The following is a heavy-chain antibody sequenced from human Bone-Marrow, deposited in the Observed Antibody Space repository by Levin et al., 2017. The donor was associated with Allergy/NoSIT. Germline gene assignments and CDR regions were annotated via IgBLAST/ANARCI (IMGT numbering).Heavy chain of an antibody. V-gene: IGHV1-8*01. CDR1: GYTFSNYD. CDR2: MNPNTGHT. J-gene: IGHJ6*02. D-gene: IGHD6-19*01. CDR3: ASGVGTIAVAGRFQDGTGGLYSHHNMDV. Sequence: AASVKVSCKASGYTFSNYDIKWVRQATGQGLEWMGWMNPNTGHTGYAQKFQGRVTMTRNTSISTAYMELSSLRSDDSAVYYCASGVGTIAVAGRFQDGTGGLYSHHNMDVWGQGTTVTVSS.